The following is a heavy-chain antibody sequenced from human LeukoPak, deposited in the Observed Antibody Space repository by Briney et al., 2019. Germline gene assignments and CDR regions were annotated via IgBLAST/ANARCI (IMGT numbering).Heavy chain of an antibody. CDR3: ARDGRRSWDQPRYFDY. Sequence: ASVKVSCRASGYTFTTYFMHWVRQAPGQGLEWMGIINPSDGSTIYAQKFQGRVTMTRDTSTSTAYMELSSLRSEDTAVYYCARDGRRSWDQPRYFDYWGQGVLVSVSS. CDR1: GYTFTTYF. CDR2: INPSDGST. D-gene: IGHD3-16*01. J-gene: IGHJ4*02. V-gene: IGHV1-46*01.